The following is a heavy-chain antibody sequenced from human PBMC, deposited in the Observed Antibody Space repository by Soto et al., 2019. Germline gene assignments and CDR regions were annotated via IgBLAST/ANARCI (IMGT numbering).Heavy chain of an antibody. D-gene: IGHD2-21*02. V-gene: IGHV1-69*13. CDR2: IIPMFPTA. CDR3: ARDDATYCGGDCYRYFYYGMDV. CDR1: GGTFSNHA. Sequence: SVKVSCKASGGTFSNHAISWVRQAPGQGLEWVGGIIPMFPTADYAQRFQGRVTITADDSTTTVYMELSGLRSEDTAMYYCARDDATYCGGDCYRYFYYGMDVWGPGTPVTVSS. J-gene: IGHJ6*02.